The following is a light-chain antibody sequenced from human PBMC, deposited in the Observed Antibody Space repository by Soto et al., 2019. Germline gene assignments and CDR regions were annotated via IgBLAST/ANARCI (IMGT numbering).Light chain of an antibody. V-gene: IGLV2-8*01. CDR2: EVI. J-gene: IGLJ2*01. Sequence: QSALTQPPSASGSPGQSVTISCTGTSSDVGGYNYVSWYQHHPGKAPKLMIYEVIRRPSGVPDRFSGSKSGNTASLTVSGLQAEDEADYCCSSNAGSNNLVFGGGTKVTVL. CDR3: SSNAGSNNLV. CDR1: SSDVGGYNY.